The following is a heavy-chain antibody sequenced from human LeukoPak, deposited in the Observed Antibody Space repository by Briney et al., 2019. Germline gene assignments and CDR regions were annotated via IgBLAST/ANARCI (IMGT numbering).Heavy chain of an antibody. J-gene: IGHJ6*02. CDR1: GYTFTSYG. V-gene: IGHV1-18*01. CDR2: ISAYNGNT. CDR3: ARVFDYDSSGYQLYYYYGMDV. D-gene: IGHD3-22*01. Sequence: ASVKVSCKASGYTFTSYGISWVRQAPGQGLEWMGWISAYNGNTNYAQKLQGRVTMTTDTSTSTAYMELRSLRSDDTAVYYCARVFDYDSSGYQLYYYYGMDVWGQGTTVTVSS.